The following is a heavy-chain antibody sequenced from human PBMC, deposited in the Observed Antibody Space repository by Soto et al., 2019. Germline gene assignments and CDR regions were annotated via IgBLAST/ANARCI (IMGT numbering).Heavy chain of an antibody. CDR2: IIPIFGTA. CDR3: ARELAEAGYNWCDP. CDR1: GGTFSSYA. J-gene: IGHJ5*02. D-gene: IGHD6-13*01. V-gene: IGHV1-69*12. Sequence: QVQLVQSGAEVKKPGSSVKVSCKASGGTFSSYAISWVRQAPGQGLEWMGGIIPIFGTANYAQKFQGRVTISADGSTCTPYMELSTLSSEDTAVYYCARELAEAGYNWCDPWGQGTLVAVSS.